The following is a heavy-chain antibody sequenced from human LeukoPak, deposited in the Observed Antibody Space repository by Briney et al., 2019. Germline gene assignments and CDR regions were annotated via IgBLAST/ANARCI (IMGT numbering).Heavy chain of an antibody. Sequence: SGTLSLTCAVSGGSISSSNWWSWVRQPPGKGLEWIGEIYHSGSTNYNPSLKSRATISVDTSKNQFSLRLSSVTAVDTAVYYCVRDRELNYWGQGTLVTVSS. D-gene: IGHD1-26*01. CDR2: IYHSGST. J-gene: IGHJ4*02. CDR3: VRDRELNY. CDR1: GGSISSSNW. V-gene: IGHV4-4*02.